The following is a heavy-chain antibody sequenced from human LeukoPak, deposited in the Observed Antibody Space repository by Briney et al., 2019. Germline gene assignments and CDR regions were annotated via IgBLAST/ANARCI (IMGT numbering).Heavy chain of an antibody. J-gene: IGHJ6*03. V-gene: IGHV4-4*07. CDR3: ARARVPTALSAGYMDV. CDR2: IYSSGST. D-gene: IGHD2-21*02. CDR1: GGSISSYY. Sequence: SETLSLTCTVSGGSISSYYWSWIRQPAGKGLEWIGRIYSSGSTNYSPSLKSRVTMSVDTSKNQFSLKVNSVTAADTAVYFCARARVPTALSAGYMDVWGKGTTVTVSS.